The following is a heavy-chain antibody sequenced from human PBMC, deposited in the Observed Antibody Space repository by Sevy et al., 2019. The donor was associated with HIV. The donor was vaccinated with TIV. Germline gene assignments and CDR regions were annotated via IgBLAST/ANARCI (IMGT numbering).Heavy chain of an antibody. CDR3: STDPIIVLLVTDGMDV. V-gene: IGHV3-15*01. CDR2: IKSKSDGGTT. D-gene: IGHD2-8*02. Sequence: GGSLRLSCAASGFTFSYAWMSWVRQAPGKGLEWVGRIKSKSDGGTTDYAEPVKGRFTISRENSKNTLYLQMKNLKTEDTAVYYCSTDPIIVLLVTDGMDVWGQGTTVTVSS. J-gene: IGHJ6*02. CDR1: GFTFSYAW.